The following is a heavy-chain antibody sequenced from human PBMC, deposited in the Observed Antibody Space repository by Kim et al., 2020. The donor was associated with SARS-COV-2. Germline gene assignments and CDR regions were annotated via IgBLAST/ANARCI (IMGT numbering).Heavy chain of an antibody. CDR1: GSSISSGGYY. CDR2: IYYSGST. J-gene: IGHJ4*02. Sequence: SETLSLTCTVSGSSISSGGYYWSWIRQHPGKGLEWIGYIYYSGSTYYNPSLKSRVTISVDTSKNQFSLKLSSVTAADTAVYYCATQIAAAGPGDYFDYWGQGTLVTVSS. D-gene: IGHD6-13*01. V-gene: IGHV4-31*03. CDR3: ATQIAAAGPGDYFDY.